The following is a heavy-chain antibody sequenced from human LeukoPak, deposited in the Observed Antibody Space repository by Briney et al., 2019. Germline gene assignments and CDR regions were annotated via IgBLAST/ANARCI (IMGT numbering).Heavy chain of an antibody. CDR1: GDSISSGYY. Sequence: SETLSLTCTVSGDSISSGYYWGWIRQPPGKGLDWIGSIYHSGSTYYNPSLKSRVTISVDTSKNQFSLKLSSVTAADTAVYYCARERCSGGSCYSESFDYWGQGTLVTVSS. J-gene: IGHJ4*02. D-gene: IGHD2-15*01. V-gene: IGHV4-38-2*02. CDR3: ARERCSGGSCYSESFDY. CDR2: IYHSGST.